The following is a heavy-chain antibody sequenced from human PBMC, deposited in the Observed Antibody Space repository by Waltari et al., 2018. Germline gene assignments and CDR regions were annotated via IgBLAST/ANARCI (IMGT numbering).Heavy chain of an antibody. J-gene: IGHJ4*02. CDR2: ISYDGSNK. CDR1: GFTFSSYA. V-gene: IGHV3-30-3*01. Sequence: QVQLVESGGGVVQPGRSLRLSCAASGFTFSSYAMHWVRQAPGKGLEWGAVISYDGSNKYYADSVKGRFTISRDNSKNTLYLQMNSLRAEDTAVYYCARVKLELDYWGQGTLVTVSS. D-gene: IGHD1-1*01. CDR3: ARVKLELDY.